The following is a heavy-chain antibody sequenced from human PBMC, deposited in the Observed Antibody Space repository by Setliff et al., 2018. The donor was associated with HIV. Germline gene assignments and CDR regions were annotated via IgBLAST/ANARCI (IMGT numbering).Heavy chain of an antibody. Sequence: GASVKVSCKASGGNFRFYAFSWVRQAPGRGLEWMGGIIPMFVTANYAQKFQDRVTITADESTSTAYMELSSLRFEDTAVYYCARAKATRQARPTNCFDPWGQGTLVTVSS. CDR2: IIPMFVTA. D-gene: IGHD1-1*01. J-gene: IGHJ5*02. CDR1: GGNFRFYA. V-gene: IGHV1-69*13. CDR3: ARAKATRQARPTNCFDP.